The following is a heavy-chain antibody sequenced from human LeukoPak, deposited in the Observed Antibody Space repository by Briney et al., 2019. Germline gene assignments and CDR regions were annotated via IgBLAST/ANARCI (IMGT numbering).Heavy chain of an antibody. D-gene: IGHD6-19*01. V-gene: IGHV6-1*01. CDR3: ARGLSGRLVGRRPHDY. CDR1: GDSVSSNSAA. Sequence: SQTLSLTCAISGDSVSSNSAAWNWIRQSPSRVLEWLGRTYYRSKWSNDYAMSMKSRITINPHTSKNQFSLQLNSVTPEDTAVYYCARGLSGRLVGRRPHDYWGQGTLVTVSS. CDR2: TYYRSKWSN. J-gene: IGHJ4*02.